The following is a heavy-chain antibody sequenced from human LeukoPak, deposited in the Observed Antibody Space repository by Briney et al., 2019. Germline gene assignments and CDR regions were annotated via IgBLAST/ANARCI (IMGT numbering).Heavy chain of an antibody. CDR1: GFTFTDYW. CDR2: IRQDGGEK. J-gene: IGHJ4*01. V-gene: IGHV3-7*01. Sequence: PGGSLRLSCAVSGFTFTDYWMNWVRQAPGKGLEWVASIRQDGGEKSYVDSVKGRFTISRDNTKSSLYLQINSLRAEDTAVYYCARDGTAASLYFDLWGQGTLVTVSS. D-gene: IGHD6-6*01. CDR3: ARDGTAASLYFDL.